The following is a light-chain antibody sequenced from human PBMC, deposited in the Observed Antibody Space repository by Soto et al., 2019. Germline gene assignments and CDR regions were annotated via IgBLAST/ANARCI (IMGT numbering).Light chain of an antibody. CDR3: QQYNNWPRGT. Sequence: EIVMTQSPATLSVSPGERATLFCRASQSVSNNLAWYQQKPGQAPRLLIYGASTRATGIPARFSGSGSGTEFTLTISSLQSEDFAVYYCQQYNNWPRGTFGGGTKVEIK. CDR1: QSVSNN. CDR2: GAS. V-gene: IGKV3-15*01. J-gene: IGKJ4*01.